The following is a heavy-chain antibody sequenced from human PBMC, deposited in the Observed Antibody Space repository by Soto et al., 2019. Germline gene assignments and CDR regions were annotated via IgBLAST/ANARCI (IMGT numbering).Heavy chain of an antibody. J-gene: IGHJ5*02. CDR2: IYYSGST. CDR1: GGSISSGDYY. Sequence: QVQLQESGPGLVKPSQTLSLTCTVSGGSISSGDYYWSWIRQPPGKGLEWIGYIYYSGSTYYNPSLKSRVTISVDTSKNQFSLKLSSVTAADTAVYYCARVGEGYDFWSGPHSPNWFDPWGQGTLVTVSS. V-gene: IGHV4-30-4*01. CDR3: ARVGEGYDFWSGPHSPNWFDP. D-gene: IGHD3-3*01.